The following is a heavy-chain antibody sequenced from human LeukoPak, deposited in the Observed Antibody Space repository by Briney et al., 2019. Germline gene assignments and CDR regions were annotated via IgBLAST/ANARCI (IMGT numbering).Heavy chain of an antibody. V-gene: IGHV3-21*01. CDR1: GFTFSSYS. CDR2: ISSSSSYI. Sequence: PGGSLRLSCAASGFTFSSYSMNWVRQAPGKGREGVSSISSSSSYIYYADSVKGRFTNSRDNAKNSLYLQMNSLRAEDTAVYYCARISVSYLDYWGQGTLVTVSS. D-gene: IGHD1-26*01. J-gene: IGHJ4*02. CDR3: ARISVSYLDY.